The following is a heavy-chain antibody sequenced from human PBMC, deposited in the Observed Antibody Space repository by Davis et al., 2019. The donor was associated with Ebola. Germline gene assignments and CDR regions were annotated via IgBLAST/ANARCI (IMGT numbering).Heavy chain of an antibody. V-gene: IGHV4-34*01. J-gene: IGHJ4*02. D-gene: IGHD3-22*01. CDR1: GGSFSGYY. CDR3: ARGWRYYDSSGYYYGFDY. Sequence: SETLSLTCAVYGGSFSGYYWSWIRQPPGKGLECIGEINHSGSTNYNPSLKSRVTISVDTSKNQFSLKLSSVTAADTAVYYCARGWRYYDSSGYYYGFDYWGQGTLVTVSS. CDR2: INHSGST.